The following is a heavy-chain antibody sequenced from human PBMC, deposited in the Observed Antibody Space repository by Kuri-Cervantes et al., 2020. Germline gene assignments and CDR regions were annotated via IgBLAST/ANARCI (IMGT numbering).Heavy chain of an antibody. CDR1: GYTLTELS. J-gene: IGHJ3*02. Sequence: ASVKVSCKVSGYTLTELSMHWVRQAPGKGLEWMGGFDPEDGETISAQKFQGRVTMTEDTSTDTAYMELSSLRSEDTAVYYCARYPVHYYDSSGYPELDAFDIWGQGTMVTVSS. CDR3: ARYPVHYYDSSGYPELDAFDI. CDR2: FDPEDGET. V-gene: IGHV1-24*01. D-gene: IGHD3-22*01.